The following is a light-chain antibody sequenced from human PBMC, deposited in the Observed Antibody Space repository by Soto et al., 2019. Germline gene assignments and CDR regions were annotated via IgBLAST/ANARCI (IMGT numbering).Light chain of an antibody. V-gene: IGKV1-13*02. J-gene: IGKJ5*01. Sequence: AIQVTQSPSSLSASVGDTVTINCRASQGISSAFAWYQQKPGKVPRLLIYDVFNLQSGVPSRFSGSGSGTDFTLTISRLQPEDFETYYCQQLETYPLTFGQGTRLEVK. CDR3: QQLETYPLT. CDR2: DVF. CDR1: QGISSA.